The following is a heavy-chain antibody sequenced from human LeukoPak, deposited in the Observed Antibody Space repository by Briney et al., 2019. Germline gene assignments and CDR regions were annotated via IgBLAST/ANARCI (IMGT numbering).Heavy chain of an antibody. V-gene: IGHV3-23*01. CDR2: SSGSGGST. Sequence: GGTLRLSCAASGGTFSSYGMSWVRQAPGKGLEWVSASSGSGGSTYYADSVKGRFTISRDNSKNTLYLQMNSLRAEDTAVYYCAKTIVVVPAAIGGVDYWGQGTLVTVSS. D-gene: IGHD2-2*01. J-gene: IGHJ4*02. CDR3: AKTIVVVPAAIGGVDY. CDR1: GGTFSSYG.